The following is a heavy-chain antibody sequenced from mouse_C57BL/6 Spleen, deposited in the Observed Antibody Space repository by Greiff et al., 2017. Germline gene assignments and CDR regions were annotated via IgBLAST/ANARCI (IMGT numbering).Heavy chain of an antibody. V-gene: IGHV5-4*01. Sequence: EVQLVESGGGLVKPGGSLKLSCAASGFTFSSYSMPWVRQTPEKRLEWVATISDGGSYTYYPDNVKGRFTISRDNAKNNLYLQLSHLKSEDTAMYYCASDGYCRYFDVWGTGTTVTVSA. CDR3: ASDGYCRYFDV. CDR1: GFTFSSYS. J-gene: IGHJ1*03. CDR2: ISDGGSYT. D-gene: IGHD2-3*01.